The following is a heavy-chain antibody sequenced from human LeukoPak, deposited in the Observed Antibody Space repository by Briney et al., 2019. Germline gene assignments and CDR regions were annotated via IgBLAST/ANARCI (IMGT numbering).Heavy chain of an antibody. Sequence: SETLSLTCTVSGGSISSYYWSWIRQPAGKGLEWIGRIYTSGSTNYNPSLKSRVTMSVDTSKNQFSLKLSSVTAADTAVYYCASQPRETKPNWFDPWGQGTLVTVSS. J-gene: IGHJ5*02. CDR3: ASQPRETKPNWFDP. D-gene: IGHD1/OR15-1a*01. CDR2: IYTSGST. CDR1: GGSISSYY. V-gene: IGHV4-4*07.